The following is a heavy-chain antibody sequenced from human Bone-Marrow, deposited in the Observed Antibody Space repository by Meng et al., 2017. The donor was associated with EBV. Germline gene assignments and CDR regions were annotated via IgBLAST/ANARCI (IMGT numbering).Heavy chain of an antibody. CDR1: GFMVSSNY. J-gene: IGHJ4*02. V-gene: IGHV3-53*01. CDR2: IYSGGST. D-gene: IGHD5-12*01. CDR3: GRAEATSQPRFDY. Sequence: EGELVESGGGLIQPWVSLRISCEAAGFMVSSNYMSWVRQAPGKGLEWVSVIYSGGSTYYADSVKGRFTISRDNSKNTLYLQMNSLRAEDTAVYYCGRAEATSQPRFDYWGQGTLVTVSS.